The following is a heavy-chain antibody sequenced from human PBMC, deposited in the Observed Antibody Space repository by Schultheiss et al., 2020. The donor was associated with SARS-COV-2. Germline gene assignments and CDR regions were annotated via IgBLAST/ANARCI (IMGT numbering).Heavy chain of an antibody. V-gene: IGHV3-33*01. CDR1: GFIINDFG. J-gene: IGHJ4*02. CDR3: ARDRSVGSY. CDR2: IWYDGSNK. D-gene: IGHD3-10*01. Sequence: GGSLRLSCAVSGFIINDFGMHWVRQAPGKGLEWVAVIWYDGSNKYYTDSVRGRFTVSRDNSKNTLYLQMSSLRAEDTAVYYCARDRSVGSYWGQGTLVTVSS.